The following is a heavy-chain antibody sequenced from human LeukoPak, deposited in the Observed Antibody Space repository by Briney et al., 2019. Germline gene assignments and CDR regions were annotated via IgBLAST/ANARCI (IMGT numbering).Heavy chain of an antibody. V-gene: IGHV1-58*02. D-gene: IGHD3-9*01. Sequence: GASVKVSCKASGFTFTSSAMQWVRQARGQRLEWIGWIVVGSGNTNYAQKFQERVTITRDMSTSTAYMELSSLRSEDTAVYYCAADTHLLRYFDWLSTLAPGAFDIWGQGTMVTVSS. CDR1: GFTFTSSA. J-gene: IGHJ3*02. CDR3: AADTHLLRYFDWLSTLAPGAFDI. CDR2: IVVGSGNT.